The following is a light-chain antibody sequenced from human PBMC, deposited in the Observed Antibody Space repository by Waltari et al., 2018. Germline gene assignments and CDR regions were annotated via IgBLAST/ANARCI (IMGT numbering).Light chain of an antibody. CDR1: SSDVGGYNY. V-gene: IGLV2-14*01. CDR3: SSYTSSSTSVV. J-gene: IGLJ2*01. Sequence: QSALTQPASVSGSPGQSITISCTGTSSDVGGYNYVSWYQQHPGKAPKLMIYDVSKRPSGVFNRFSGSKSGNTASLTISGLQAEDEADYYCSSYTSSSTSVVFGGGTKLTVL. CDR2: DVS.